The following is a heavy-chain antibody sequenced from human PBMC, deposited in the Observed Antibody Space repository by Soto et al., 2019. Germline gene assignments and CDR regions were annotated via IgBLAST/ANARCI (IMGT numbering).Heavy chain of an antibody. CDR1: GFTFSSYG. V-gene: IGHV3-30*18. CDR2: ISYDGSNK. J-gene: IGHJ4*02. Sequence: QVQLVESGGGVVQPGRSLRLSCAASGFTFSSYGMHWVRQAPGKGLEWVAVISYDGSNKYYADYVKGRFTISRDNSKNTLYLQMNSLRAEDTAVYYCAKLAIWGSYRFRVPIDYWGQGTLVTVSS. CDR3: AKLAIWGSYRFRVPIDY. D-gene: IGHD3-16*02.